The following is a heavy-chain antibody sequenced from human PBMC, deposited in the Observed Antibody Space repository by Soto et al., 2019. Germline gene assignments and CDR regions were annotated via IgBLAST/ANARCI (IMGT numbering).Heavy chain of an antibody. CDR1: GYSFTSLD. CDR3: ARGVTAGVDY. J-gene: IGHJ4*02. CDR2: MEPSSGKT. V-gene: IGHV1-8*01. D-gene: IGHD3-10*01. Sequence: ASVKVSCKASGYSFTSLDINWVRQTTGQGLEWMRWMEPSSGKTGYAQRFQDRVTMTRDTSINTAYMELRSLTSDDTAFYYCARGVTAGVDYWGQGTLVTVSS.